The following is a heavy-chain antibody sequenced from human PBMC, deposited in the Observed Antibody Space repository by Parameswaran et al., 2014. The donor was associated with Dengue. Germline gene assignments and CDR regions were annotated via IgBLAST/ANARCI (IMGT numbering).Heavy chain of an antibody. J-gene: IGHJ4*02. CDR3: AKDIAATTVIIDY. Sequence: VRQAPGKGLEWVSGISWNSGSIGYADSVKGRFTISRDNAKNSLYLQMNSLRAEDTALYYCAKDIAATTVIIDYWGQGTLVTVSS. CDR2: ISWNSGSI. V-gene: IGHV3-9*01. D-gene: IGHD6-25*01.